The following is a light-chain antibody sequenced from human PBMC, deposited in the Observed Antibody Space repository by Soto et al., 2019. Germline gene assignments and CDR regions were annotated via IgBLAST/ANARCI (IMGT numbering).Light chain of an antibody. CDR1: SSDVGGYNY. CDR2: EVS. Sequence: QSALTQPPSASGSPGQSVTISCTGTSSDVGGYNYVSWYQQHPGKAPKLMIYEVSKRPSGVSNRFSGSKSGHTASLTISGLQADDEADYYCCSYAAGSTYVFGTGTKLTVL. CDR3: CSYAAGSTYV. J-gene: IGLJ1*01. V-gene: IGLV2-23*02.